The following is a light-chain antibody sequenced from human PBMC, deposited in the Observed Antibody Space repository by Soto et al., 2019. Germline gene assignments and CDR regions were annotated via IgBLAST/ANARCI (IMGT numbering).Light chain of an antibody. Sequence: QSVLTQPPSASGSPRQSVTISCTGTSSDVGGYNYVSWYQQHPGKAPKLMIYEVSKRPSGVPDRFSGSKSGNTASLTVSGLQAEDEADYYCTSYAGSNNFFYVFGTGTKLTVL. CDR2: EVS. CDR1: SSDVGGYNY. CDR3: TSYAGSNNFFYV. V-gene: IGLV2-8*01. J-gene: IGLJ1*01.